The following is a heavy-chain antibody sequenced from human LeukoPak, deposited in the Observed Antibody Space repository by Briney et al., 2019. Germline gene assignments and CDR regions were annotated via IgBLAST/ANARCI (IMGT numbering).Heavy chain of an antibody. V-gene: IGHV1-8*02. D-gene: IGHD3-10*01. Sequence: ASVKVSCKASGYTFTSYGISWVRQAPGQGLEWMGWMNPNSGNTGYAQKSQGRVTMTRNTSISTAYMELSSLRSEDTAVYYCARVYHMVRGAQRLYYFDYWGQGTLVTVSS. CDR1: GYTFTSYG. CDR2: MNPNSGNT. J-gene: IGHJ4*02. CDR3: ARVYHMVRGAQRLYYFDY.